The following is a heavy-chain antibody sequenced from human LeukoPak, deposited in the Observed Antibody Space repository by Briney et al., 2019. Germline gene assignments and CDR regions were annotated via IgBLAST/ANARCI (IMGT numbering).Heavy chain of an antibody. CDR2: INPNSGGT. D-gene: IGHD6-6*01. CDR3: ATGIAARGRYYYYGMDV. J-gene: IGHJ6*02. CDR1: GYTLTELS. V-gene: IGHV1-2*06. Sequence: ASVKVSCKVSGYTLTELSMHWVRQAPGQGLEWMGRINPNSGGTNYAQKFQGRVTMTRDTSISTAYMELSRLRSDDTAVYYCATGIAARGRYYYYGMDVWGQGTTVIVFS.